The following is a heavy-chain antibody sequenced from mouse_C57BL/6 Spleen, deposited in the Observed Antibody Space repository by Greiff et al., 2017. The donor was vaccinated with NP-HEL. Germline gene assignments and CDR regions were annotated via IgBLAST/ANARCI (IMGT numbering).Heavy chain of an antibody. D-gene: IGHD1-1*01. CDR1: GFTFSSYA. V-gene: IGHV5-4*01. CDR3: ARDYGSSYFDY. CDR2: ISDGGSYT. J-gene: IGHJ2*01. Sequence: EVKLMESGGGLVKPGGSLKLSCAASGFTFSSYAMSWVRQTPEKRLEWVATISDGGSYTYYPDNVKGRFTISRDNAKNNLYLQMSHLKSEDTAMYYCARDYGSSYFDYWGQGTTLTVSS.